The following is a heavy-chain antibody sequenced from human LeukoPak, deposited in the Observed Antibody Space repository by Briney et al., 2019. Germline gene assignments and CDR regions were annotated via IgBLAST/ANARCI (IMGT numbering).Heavy chain of an antibody. CDR2: INPNSGDT. CDR3: ARRTIPVALGWYFDY. D-gene: IGHD2-2*01. Sequence: ASVKVSCKASRYSFPDYYMHWVRQAPGQGLEWVGWINPNSGDTKYAQKFQGWVTMTRDTSTTTVYMELSRLNSDDTAVYFCARRTIPVALGWYFDYWGQGALVTVSS. J-gene: IGHJ4*02. V-gene: IGHV1-2*04. CDR1: RYSFPDYY.